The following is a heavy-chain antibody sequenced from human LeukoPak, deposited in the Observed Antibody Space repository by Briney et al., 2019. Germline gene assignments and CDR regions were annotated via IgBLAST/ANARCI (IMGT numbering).Heavy chain of an antibody. CDR3: GRGNTGSVDY. J-gene: IGHJ4*02. D-gene: IGHD3-10*01. CDR2: MNTDGSTT. CDR1: GFTFSSYW. V-gene: IGHV3-74*01. Sequence: SGGSLRLSCAASGFTFSSYWMIWVRQAPGKGLVYVSHMNTDGSTTNYVDSVKGRFTISRDNAKNTLYLQMDSLRAEDTAVYYCGRGNTGSVDYWGQGTLVTVSS.